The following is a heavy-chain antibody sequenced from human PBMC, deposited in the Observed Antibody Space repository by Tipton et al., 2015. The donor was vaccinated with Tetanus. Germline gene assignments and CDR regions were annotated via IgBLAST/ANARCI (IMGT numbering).Heavy chain of an antibody. J-gene: IGHJ5*02. D-gene: IGHD2-8*01. Sequence: TLSLTCTISGDSITSRYWSWIRQPPGKGLEWIGYISYSGGTNYNPSLKSRVTISMDTSKNQFSLKLKSVTAADSALYFCARHECSDGVCYIGHQSFFDPWGQGILVTVSS. CDR3: ARHECSDGVCYIGHQSFFDP. CDR1: GDSITSRY. V-gene: IGHV4-59*08. CDR2: ISYSGGT.